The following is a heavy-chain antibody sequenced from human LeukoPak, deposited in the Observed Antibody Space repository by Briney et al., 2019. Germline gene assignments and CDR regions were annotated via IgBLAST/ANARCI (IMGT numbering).Heavy chain of an antibody. V-gene: IGHV1-18*04. Sequence: ASVKVSCKASGYTFTISGFSWVRRAPGQGLEWMGWISAYNDETKFAQKFQGRVAMTTEASTTTAYMELRSLKADDTAVYYCARDSGYDPIDYWGQGTLVTVSS. CDR3: ARDSGYDPIDY. CDR2: ISAYNDET. CDR1: GYTFTISG. D-gene: IGHD5-12*01. J-gene: IGHJ4*02.